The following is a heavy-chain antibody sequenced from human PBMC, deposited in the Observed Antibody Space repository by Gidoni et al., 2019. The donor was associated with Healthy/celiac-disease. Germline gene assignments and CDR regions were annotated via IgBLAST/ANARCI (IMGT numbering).Heavy chain of an antibody. CDR3: ATTGTPVATDAF. J-gene: IGHJ4*02. D-gene: IGHD5-12*01. CDR1: GGSISSSSYY. V-gene: IGHV4-39*07. Sequence: QLQLQESGPGLVKPSETLSLTCTVSGGSISSSSYYWGWIRQPPGKGLEWIGSIYYSGSTYYNPSLKSRVTISVDTSKNQFSLKLSSVTAADTAVYYCATTGTPVATDAFWGQGTLVTVSS. CDR2: IYYSGST.